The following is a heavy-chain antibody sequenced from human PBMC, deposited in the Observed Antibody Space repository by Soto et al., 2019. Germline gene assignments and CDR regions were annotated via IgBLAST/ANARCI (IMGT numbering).Heavy chain of an antibody. V-gene: IGHV6-1*01. J-gene: IGHJ6*02. Sequence: PSQTLSLTCAISGDSVSSNSAAWNWIRQSPSRGLEWLGRTYYRSKWYNDYAVSVKSRITINTDTSKNQFSLKMKSVTPEDTAVYYCARAGIAAAGTYYYGMEVWGQGTTVTVSS. CDR3: ARAGIAAAGTYYYGMEV. D-gene: IGHD6-13*01. CDR1: GDSVSSNSAA. CDR2: TYYRSKWYN.